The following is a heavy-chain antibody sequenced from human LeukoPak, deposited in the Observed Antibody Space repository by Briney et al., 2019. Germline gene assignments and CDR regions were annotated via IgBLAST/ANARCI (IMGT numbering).Heavy chain of an antibody. D-gene: IGHD3-9*01. CDR1: GGSISSYY. Sequence: PSETLSLTCTVSGGSISSYYWSWIRQPPGKGLEWIGYIYYSGSTNYNPSLKSRVTISVDTSKNQFSLKLSSVTAADTAVYYCASKNYDILTGYYYYYMDVWGKGTTVTISS. CDR3: ASKNYDILTGYYYYYMDV. V-gene: IGHV4-59*01. J-gene: IGHJ6*03. CDR2: IYYSGST.